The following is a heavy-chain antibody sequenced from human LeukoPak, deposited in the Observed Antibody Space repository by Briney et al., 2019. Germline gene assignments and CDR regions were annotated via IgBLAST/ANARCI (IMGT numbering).Heavy chain of an antibody. CDR3: AKGGTQAAGFYYYDMDV. CDR2: ISGSGGST. Sequence: GGSLRLSCAASGFTFSSYAMSWVRQAPGNGLEWVSAISGSGGSTYYADSVKGRFTISRDNSKNTLYLQMNSLRAEDTAVYYCAKGGTQAAGFYYYDMDVWGQGTTVTVSS. V-gene: IGHV3-23*01. D-gene: IGHD3-10*01. J-gene: IGHJ6*02. CDR1: GFTFSSYA.